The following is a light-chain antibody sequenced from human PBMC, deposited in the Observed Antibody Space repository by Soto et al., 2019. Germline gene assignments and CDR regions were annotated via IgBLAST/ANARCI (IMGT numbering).Light chain of an antibody. Sequence: EIVMTQSPATLSVSPGERATLSCRASQSVSSNLAWYQQKPGRAPRLLIYGASGRATGIPDRFSGSGSGTDFTLTISRLEPEDFAVYYCQQYGRSTWTFGQGTKVDIK. CDR2: GAS. CDR3: QQYGRSTWT. CDR1: QSVSSN. V-gene: IGKV3-20*01. J-gene: IGKJ1*01.